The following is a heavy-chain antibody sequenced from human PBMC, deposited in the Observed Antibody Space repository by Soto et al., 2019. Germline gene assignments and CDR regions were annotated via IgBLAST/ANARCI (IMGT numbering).Heavy chain of an antibody. J-gene: IGHJ6*02. CDR3: AKHNYFGSGGSFYYYKSDL. CDR2: IFPADSDV. Sequence: PGESLKISCKASGYIFSTNWIAWIRHVPGKGLEWMGSIFPADSDVRYNPSFQGQVTISVDKSIDTAYLQWNSLKASDTATFYCAKHNYFGSGGSFYYYKSDLWGQGTTVTVSS. V-gene: IGHV5-51*01. D-gene: IGHD3-10*01. CDR1: GYIFSTNW.